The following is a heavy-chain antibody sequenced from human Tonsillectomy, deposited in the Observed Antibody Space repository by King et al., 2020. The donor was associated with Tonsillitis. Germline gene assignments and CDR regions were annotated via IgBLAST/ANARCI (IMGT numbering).Heavy chain of an antibody. Sequence: VQLVESGGGLIQPGGSLRLSCAASGFTVSSNYMNWVRQAPGKGLEGVSVIYSGGSTYYADSVKGRFTISRDNSKNTLSLQMNSLRAEDTAVYYCARDLGYYYGPGGLGAFDIWGRGTLVTVSS. D-gene: IGHD3-10*01. J-gene: IGHJ3*02. V-gene: IGHV3-53*01. CDR2: IYSGGST. CDR3: ARDLGYYYGPGGLGAFDI. CDR1: GFTVSSNY.